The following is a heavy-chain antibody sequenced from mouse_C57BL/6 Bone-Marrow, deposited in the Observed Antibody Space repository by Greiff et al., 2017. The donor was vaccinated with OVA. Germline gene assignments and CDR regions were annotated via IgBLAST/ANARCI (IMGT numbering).Heavy chain of an antibody. J-gene: IGHJ3*01. Sequence: QVHVKQSGAELVRPGTSVKMSCKASGYTFTNYWIGWAKQRPGHGLEWIGDIYPGGGYTNYNEKFKGKATLTADKSSSTAYMQFSSLTSEDSAIYYCARSDYEAWFAYWGQGTLVTVSA. CDR3: ARSDYEAWFAY. V-gene: IGHV1-63*01. CDR1: GYTFTNYW. D-gene: IGHD2-13*01. CDR2: IYPGGGYT.